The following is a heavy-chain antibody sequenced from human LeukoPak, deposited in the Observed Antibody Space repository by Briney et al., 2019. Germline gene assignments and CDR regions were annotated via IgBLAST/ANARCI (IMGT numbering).Heavy chain of an antibody. D-gene: IGHD3-3*01. CDR2: ISGSGVNT. J-gene: IGHJ4*02. CDR3: AKGDFWSGYYSDY. CDR1: GFTFSSYS. Sequence: GGSLRLSCAASGFTFSSYSMNWVRQAPGKGLEWVSGISGSGVNTYYADSVKGRFIISRDSSKNTLYLQMNSLRAEDTAVYYCAKGDFWSGYYSDYWGQGTLVTVSS. V-gene: IGHV3-23*01.